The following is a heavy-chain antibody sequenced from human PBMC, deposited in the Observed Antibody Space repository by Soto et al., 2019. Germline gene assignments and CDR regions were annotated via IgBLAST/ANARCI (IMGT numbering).Heavy chain of an antibody. V-gene: IGHV3-53*01. CDR3: ARSTPYGGNVNGMDV. J-gene: IGHJ6*02. CDR1: GFTVSSNY. Sequence: GGSLRLSCAASGFTVSSNYMSWVRQAPGKGLEWVSVIYSGGSTYYADSVKGRFTISRDNSKNTLYLQMNSLRAEDTAVYYCARSTPYGGNVNGMDVWGQGTTVTVSS. CDR2: IYSGGST. D-gene: IGHD4-17*01.